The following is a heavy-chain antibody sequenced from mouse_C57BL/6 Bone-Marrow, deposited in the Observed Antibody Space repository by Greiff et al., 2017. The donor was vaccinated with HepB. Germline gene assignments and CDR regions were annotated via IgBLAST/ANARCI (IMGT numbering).Heavy chain of an antibody. CDR1: GYTFTEYT. CDR3: ARHEAPVYYGNFYFDY. J-gene: IGHJ2*01. D-gene: IGHD2-1*01. Sequence: QVQLKQSGAELVKPGASVKLSCKASGYTFTEYTIHWVKQRSGQGLEWIGWFYPGSGSIKYNEKFKDKATLTADKSSSTVYMELSRLTSEDSAVYFCARHEAPVYYGNFYFDYWGQGTTLTVSS. V-gene: IGHV1-62-2*01. CDR2: FYPGSGSI.